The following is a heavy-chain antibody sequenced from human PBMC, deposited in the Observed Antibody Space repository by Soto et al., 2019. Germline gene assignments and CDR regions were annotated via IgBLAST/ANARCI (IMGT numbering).Heavy chain of an antibody. CDR3: ARDTSSHYDFWSGYYGGDAFDI. Sequence: QVQLQESGPGLVKPSQTLSLTCTVSGGSISSGGYYWSWIRQHPGKGLEWIGYIYYSGSTYYNPSLKSRVTISVDTSKNQFSLKLSSVTAADTAVYYCARDTSSHYDFWSGYYGGDAFDIWGQGTMVTVPS. J-gene: IGHJ3*02. CDR2: IYYSGST. V-gene: IGHV4-31*03. D-gene: IGHD3-3*01. CDR1: GGSISSGGYY.